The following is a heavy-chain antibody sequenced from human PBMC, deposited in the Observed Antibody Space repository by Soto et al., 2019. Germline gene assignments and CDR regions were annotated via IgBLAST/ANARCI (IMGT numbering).Heavy chain of an antibody. CDR1: AFTFSAYA. D-gene: IGHD2-15*01. CDR3: AKGSCSGAFGYRYDS. J-gene: IGHJ4*02. V-gene: IGHV3-23*01. CDR2: IRGSGDAT. Sequence: EVQLLESGGGLVQPGGSLRLSCAASAFTFSAYAMSWVRQAPGKGLEWVSTIRGSGDATGYADSVKGRFTVSRDNSKNTLYLQMNSLRADDTAVYYCAKGSCSGAFGYRYDSWGQGTLVTVSS.